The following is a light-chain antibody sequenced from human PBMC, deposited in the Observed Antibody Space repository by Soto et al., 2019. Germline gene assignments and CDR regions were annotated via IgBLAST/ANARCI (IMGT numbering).Light chain of an antibody. CDR3: ETWDSDTVI. J-gene: IGLJ2*01. CDR1: SGHSSYI. V-gene: IGLV4-60*02. CDR2: LEGSGDY. Sequence: QAVVTQSSSASASLGSSVKLTCTLSSGHSSYIIAWHQQQPGKAPRYLMKLEGSGDYNRGSGVPDRCSGSSSGADRYLTISNLQFEDEADYFCETWDSDTVIFGGGTKVTVL.